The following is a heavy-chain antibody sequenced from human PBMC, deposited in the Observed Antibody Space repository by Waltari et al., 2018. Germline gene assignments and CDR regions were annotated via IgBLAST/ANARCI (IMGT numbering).Heavy chain of an antibody. Sequence: EVQLVESGGGLVKPGGSLRLSCAASGFTFGSYSMNWVRQAPGKGLGWVSSISSSSSYIYYADSVKGRFTISRDNAKNSLYLQMNSLRAEDTAVYYCARVWHYGGNLDFDYWGQGTLVTVSS. CDR1: GFTFGSYS. CDR2: ISSSSSYI. D-gene: IGHD4-17*01. V-gene: IGHV3-21*01. CDR3: ARVWHYGGNLDFDY. J-gene: IGHJ4*02.